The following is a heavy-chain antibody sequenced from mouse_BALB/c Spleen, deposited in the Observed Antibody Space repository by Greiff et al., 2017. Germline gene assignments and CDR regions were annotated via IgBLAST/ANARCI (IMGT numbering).Heavy chain of an antibody. CDR1: GYTFTSYW. Sequence: QVQLQQPGAELVKPGASVKMSCKASGYTFTSYWMHWVKQRPGQGLEWIGVIDPSDSYTSYNQKFKGKATLTVDTSSSTAYMQLSSLTSEDSAVYYCTRSPHYYGPYFDVWGAGTTVTVSS. CDR2: IDPSDSYT. V-gene: IGHV1S127*01. CDR3: TRSPHYYGPYFDV. J-gene: IGHJ1*01. D-gene: IGHD1-2*01.